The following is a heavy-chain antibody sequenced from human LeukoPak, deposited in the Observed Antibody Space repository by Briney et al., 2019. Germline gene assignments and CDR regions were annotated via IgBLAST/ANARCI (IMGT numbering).Heavy chain of an antibody. CDR1: GYTFTSYG. CDR3: ASDPLVYDSSGLFV. D-gene: IGHD3-22*01. Sequence: ASVKVSCKASGYTFTSYGISWVRQAPGQGLEWMGWISAYNGNTNYAQKLQGRVTMTTDTSTSTAYMELRSLRSDDTAVYYCASDPLVYDSSGLFVWGQGTLVTVSS. V-gene: IGHV1-18*01. CDR2: ISAYNGNT. J-gene: IGHJ4*02.